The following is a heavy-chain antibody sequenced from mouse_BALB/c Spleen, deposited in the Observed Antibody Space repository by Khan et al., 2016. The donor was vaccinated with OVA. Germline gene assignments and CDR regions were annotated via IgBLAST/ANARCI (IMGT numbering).Heavy chain of an antibody. CDR3: TSKNYNGYAVDY. V-gene: IGHV3-2*02. J-gene: IGHJ4*01. D-gene: IGHD1-1*01. Sequence: VQLKESGPGLVKPSQSLSLTCTVTGYSITTNYAWDWIRQFPGNKLEWMGYISYSGSTSYNPSLKSRISITRDTSKNQFFLQLNSVTTEDTATDYCTSKNYNGYAVDYWGQGTSVTVSS. CDR2: ISYSGST. CDR1: GYSITTNYA.